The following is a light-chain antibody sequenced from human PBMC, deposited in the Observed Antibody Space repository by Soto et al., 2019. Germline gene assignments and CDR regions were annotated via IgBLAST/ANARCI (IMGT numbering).Light chain of an antibody. Sequence: QSVLTQPGSVSGSPGQSITISCTGTSSDVGSYNYVSWYQQHPGKAPKLMIYEVSDRPSGVSNRFSGSKSGNTASLTISGLQADDEADYYCSSYTSSITPHVVFGGGTKVTVL. J-gene: IGLJ2*01. CDR2: EVS. CDR3: SSYTSSITPHVV. V-gene: IGLV2-14*01. CDR1: SSDVGSYNY.